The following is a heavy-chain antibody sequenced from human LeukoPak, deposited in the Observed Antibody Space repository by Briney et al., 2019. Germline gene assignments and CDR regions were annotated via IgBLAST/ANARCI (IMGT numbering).Heavy chain of an antibody. Sequence: AEALKISCKGSGYIFTSYWIGWGRRMPGKGLEWRGIIYPGDSAATSTPSFHGQITISADKSISTAYLQWRSLKASATAMYYCARGYASSGWYVFYYYDYWGQGTLVTVSS. D-gene: IGHD6-19*01. CDR1: GYIFTSYW. J-gene: IGHJ4*01. CDR2: IYPGDSAA. CDR3: ARGYASSGWYVFYYYDY. V-gene: IGHV5-51*01.